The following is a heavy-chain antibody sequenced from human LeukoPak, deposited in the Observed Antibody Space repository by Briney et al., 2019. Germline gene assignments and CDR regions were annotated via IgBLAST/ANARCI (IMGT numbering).Heavy chain of an antibody. D-gene: IGHD2-2*01. V-gene: IGHV3-48*02. J-gene: IGHJ4*02. CDR2: VSSSSSRI. CDR1: GFTFSSYS. CDR3: ARDKYCSDTNCYGTSFEY. Sequence: GGSLRLSCAASGFTFSSYSMNWVRQAPGKGLAGVSYVSSSSSRIYYADSVKGRFIVSRDNAKNSLFLQINSLSDEDTAVYYCARDKYCSDTNCYGTSFEYWGQGTLVTVSS.